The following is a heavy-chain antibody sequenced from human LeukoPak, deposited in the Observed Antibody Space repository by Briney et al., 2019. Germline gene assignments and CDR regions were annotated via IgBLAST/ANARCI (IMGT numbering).Heavy chain of an antibody. V-gene: IGHV3-15*01. Sequence: GGSLRLSCVVSGFTFSNAWMSWVRQAPGKGPEWVGRIKKKADGGTTDYAAPVKGGFTISRDDSKNTLYLQMNSLKTEDTAVYYCTTEYYYDSSGLFDYWGQGTLVTVSS. CDR3: TTEYYYDSSGLFDY. D-gene: IGHD3-22*01. CDR2: IKKKADGGTT. CDR1: GFTFSNAW. J-gene: IGHJ4*02.